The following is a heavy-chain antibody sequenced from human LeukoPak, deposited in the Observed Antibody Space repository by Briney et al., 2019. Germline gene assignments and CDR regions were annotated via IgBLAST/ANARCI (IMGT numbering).Heavy chain of an antibody. Sequence: GASVKVSCKASGGTFSSYAISWGRQAPGQGLEWMGGIIPIFGTANYAQKFQGRVTITADESTSTAYMELSSLRYEDTAVYYCARETCSSTSCYSAPENWFDPWGQGTLVTVSS. CDR3: ARETCSSTSCYSAPENWFDP. CDR1: GGTFSSYA. D-gene: IGHD2-2*01. CDR2: IIPIFGTA. V-gene: IGHV1-69*13. J-gene: IGHJ5*02.